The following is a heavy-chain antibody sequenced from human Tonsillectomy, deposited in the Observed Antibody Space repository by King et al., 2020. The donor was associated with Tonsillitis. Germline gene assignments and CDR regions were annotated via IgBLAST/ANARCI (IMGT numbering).Heavy chain of an antibody. Sequence: QLQESGPGLVKPSETLSLTCTVSGGSISSYYWNWIRQPAGKGLEWIGRISTSGSINYNPSLKSRVTMSVDTSKNQFSLKLSSVTAADTAVYYCARAHYDSSCYYSPPNWFDPWGQGTLVTVSS. J-gene: IGHJ5*02. CDR3: ARAHYDSSCYYSPPNWFDP. V-gene: IGHV4-4*07. CDR2: ISTSGSI. D-gene: IGHD3-22*01. CDR1: GGSISSYY.